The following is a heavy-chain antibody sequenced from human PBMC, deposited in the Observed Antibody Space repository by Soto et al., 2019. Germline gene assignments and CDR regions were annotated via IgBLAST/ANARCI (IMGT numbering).Heavy chain of an antibody. CDR3: ARIAAALNWFDP. D-gene: IGHD6-13*01. J-gene: IGHJ5*02. Sequence: PSETLSLTCTVSGGSISSGDYYWSWIRQPPGKGLEWIGYIYYSGSTYYNPSLKSRVTISVDTSKNQFSLKLSSVTAADTAVYYCARIAAALNWFDPRGKGTLVTVS. V-gene: IGHV4-30-4*01. CDR2: IYYSGST. CDR1: GGSISSGDYY.